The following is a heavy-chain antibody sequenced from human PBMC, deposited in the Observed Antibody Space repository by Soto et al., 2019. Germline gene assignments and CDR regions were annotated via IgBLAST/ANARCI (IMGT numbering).Heavy chain of an antibody. CDR3: AREYYDIVTGYQNWFDP. CDR1: GGSISIYY. D-gene: IGHD3-9*01. J-gene: IGHJ5*02. CDR2: IYTSGST. V-gene: IGHV4-4*07. Sequence: TLSVTFTVSGGSISIYYWSCVRQPAGKGLEWIGRIYTSGSTNYNPSLKSRVTMSVDTSKNQFSLKLSSVTAADTAVYYCAREYYDIVTGYQNWFDPWGQGTLVTVSS.